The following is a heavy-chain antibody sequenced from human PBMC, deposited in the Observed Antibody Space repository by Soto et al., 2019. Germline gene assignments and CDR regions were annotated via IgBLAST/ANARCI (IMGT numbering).Heavy chain of an antibody. J-gene: IGHJ6*02. Sequence: SENLSFTYTVSGGSTNLDHYHGTWIRQTPGKGLEWIGYIHYTGSISYNPSLQSRLTISVDTSKNQFSLKLTSVTAADTAVYFCAREDDGGDRNYYGLDVWGQGTTVTVS. D-gene: IGHD2-21*02. CDR1: GGSTNLDHYH. CDR3: AREDDGGDRNYYGLDV. CDR2: IHYTGSI. V-gene: IGHV4-30-4*02.